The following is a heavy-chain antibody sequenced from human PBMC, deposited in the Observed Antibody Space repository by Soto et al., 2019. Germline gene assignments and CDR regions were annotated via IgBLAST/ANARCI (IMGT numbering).Heavy chain of an antibody. V-gene: IGHV3-23*01. D-gene: IGHD6-19*01. CDR2: ISGSGGST. CDR1: GFTFSSYA. Sequence: GGSLRLSCAASGFTFSSYAMSWVRQAPGKGLEWVSAISGSGGSTYYADSVKGRFTISRDNSKNTLYLQMNSLRAEDTAVYYCASGWANYYYYYYMDVWGKGTTVTVSS. J-gene: IGHJ6*03. CDR3: ASGWANYYYYYYMDV.